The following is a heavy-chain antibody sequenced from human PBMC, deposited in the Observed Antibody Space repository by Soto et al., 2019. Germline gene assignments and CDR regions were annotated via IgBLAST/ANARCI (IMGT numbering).Heavy chain of an antibody. J-gene: IGHJ5*02. D-gene: IGHD1-1*01. CDR3: THRREFSTNWNGGWFDP. V-gene: IGHV2-5*02. CDR1: GFSLTTSGVG. CDR2: IYWDDDK. Sequence: QITLKESGPTLVKPTQTLTLTCTVSGFSLTTSGVGVGWIRQAPGKALAWLALIYWDDDKRYSPSLKSRLTITKDTSRNQVVLTMTNMDPVDTATYYWTHRREFSTNWNGGWFDPWGQGTLVTVSS.